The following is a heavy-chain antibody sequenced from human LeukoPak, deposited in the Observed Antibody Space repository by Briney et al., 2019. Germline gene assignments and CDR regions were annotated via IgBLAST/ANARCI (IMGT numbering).Heavy chain of an antibody. CDR1: GYTLTELS. Sequence: ASVKVSCRVSGYTLTELSMHWVRQAPGKGREWMGGFDPEGGETIYAQKFQGRVTMTEDTSTDTAYMELSSLRSEDTAVYYCATGRRGYSGYDPSTGVTGASNWFDPWGQGTLVTVSS. D-gene: IGHD5-12*01. CDR2: FDPEGGET. CDR3: ATGRRGYSGYDPSTGVTGASNWFDP. J-gene: IGHJ5*02. V-gene: IGHV1-24*01.